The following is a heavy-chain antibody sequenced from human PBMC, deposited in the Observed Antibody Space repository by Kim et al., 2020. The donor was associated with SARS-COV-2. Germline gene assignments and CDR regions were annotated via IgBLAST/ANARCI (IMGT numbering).Heavy chain of an antibody. J-gene: IGHJ6*02. CDR1: GYTFTSYA. CDR2: INTNTGNP. D-gene: IGHD2-2*01. V-gene: IGHV7-4-1*02. Sequence: ASVKVSCKASGYTFTSYAMNWVRQAPGQGLEWMGWINTNTGNPTYAQGFTGRFVFSLDTSVSTAYLQISSLKAEDTAVYYCAREGYCSSTSCANPNYYYYGMDVWGQGTTVTVSS. CDR3: AREGYCSSTSCANPNYYYYGMDV.